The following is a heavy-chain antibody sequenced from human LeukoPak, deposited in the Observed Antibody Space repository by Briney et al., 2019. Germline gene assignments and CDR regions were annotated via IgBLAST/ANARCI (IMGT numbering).Heavy chain of an antibody. D-gene: IGHD3-10*01. CDR2: IYYSGST. V-gene: IGHV4-59*01. Sequence: TSSETLSLTCTVSGGSISSYYWSWIRQPPGKGLEWIGYIYYSGSTNYNPSLKSRVTISVDTSKNQFSLKLSSVTAADTAVYYCARRGRGQSSFDYWGQGTLVTVSS. J-gene: IGHJ4*02. CDR1: GGSISSYY. CDR3: ARRGRGQSSFDY.